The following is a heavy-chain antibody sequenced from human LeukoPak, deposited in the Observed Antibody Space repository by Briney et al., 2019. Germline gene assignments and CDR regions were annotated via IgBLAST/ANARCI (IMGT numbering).Heavy chain of an antibody. J-gene: IGHJ5*02. Sequence: GESLKISCKGSGYSFTSYWIGWVRQMPGKGLEWMGIIYPGDSDTRYSPSFQGQVTISADKSISTAYLQWSSLKASDTAMYYCARQIHGDYTGNWFDPWGQGTLVTVSS. V-gene: IGHV5-51*01. CDR3: ARQIHGDYTGNWFDP. D-gene: IGHD4-17*01. CDR1: GYSFTSYW. CDR2: IYPGDSDT.